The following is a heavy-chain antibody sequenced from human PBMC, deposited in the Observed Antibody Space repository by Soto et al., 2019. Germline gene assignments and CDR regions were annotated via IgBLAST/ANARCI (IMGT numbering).Heavy chain of an antibody. CDR3: AKDPTRGDCSSTSCYDAFDI. Sequence: GGSLRLSCAASGFTFDDYAMHWVRQAPGKGLEWVSGISWNSGSIGYADSVKGRFTISRDNAKNSLYLQMNSLRAEDTALYYCAKDPTRGDCSSTSCYDAFDIWGQGTMVTVSS. CDR2: ISWNSGSI. CDR1: GFTFDDYA. J-gene: IGHJ3*02. V-gene: IGHV3-9*01. D-gene: IGHD2-2*01.